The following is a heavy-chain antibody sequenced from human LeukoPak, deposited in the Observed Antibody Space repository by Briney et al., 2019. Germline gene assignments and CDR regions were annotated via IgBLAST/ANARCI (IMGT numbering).Heavy chain of an antibody. CDR2: IWYDGSNK. J-gene: IGHJ4*02. CDR1: GFTFSDYA. D-gene: IGHD3-10*01. CDR3: ARDLSSGLDY. Sequence: GGSLRLSCAASGFTFSDYAMSWVRQAPGKGLEWVAIIWYDGSNKYYADSVKGRFTISRDNSKNTLYLQMNSLRAEDTAVYYCARDLSSGLDYWGQGTLVTVSS. V-gene: IGHV3-33*08.